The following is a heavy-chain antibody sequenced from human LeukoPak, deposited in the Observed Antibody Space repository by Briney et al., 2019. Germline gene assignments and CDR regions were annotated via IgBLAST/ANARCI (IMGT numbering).Heavy chain of an antibody. CDR2: IYYSGST. CDR1: GGSFSGYY. Sequence: PSETLSLTCAVYGGSFSGYYWSWIRQPPGKGLEWIGSIYYSGSTYYNPSLKSRVTISVDTSKNQFSLKLSSVTAADTAVYYCARVRTPRYYHYMDVWGKGTTVTVSS. J-gene: IGHJ6*03. CDR3: ARVRTPRYYHYMDV. V-gene: IGHV4-34*01.